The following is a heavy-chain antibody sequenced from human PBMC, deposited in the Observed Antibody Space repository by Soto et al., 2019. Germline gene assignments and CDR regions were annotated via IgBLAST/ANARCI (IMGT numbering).Heavy chain of an antibody. Sequence: SEPLSLTCAVYGGSFSGYYWSWIRQPPGKGLEWIGEINHSGSTNYNPSLKSRVTISVDTSKNQFSLKLSSVTAADTAVYYCARAPYTRYYYYYGMDVWGQGTTVTVSS. CDR3: ARAPYTRYYYYYGMDV. J-gene: IGHJ6*02. V-gene: IGHV4-34*01. D-gene: IGHD1-20*01. CDR2: INHSGST. CDR1: GGSFSGYY.